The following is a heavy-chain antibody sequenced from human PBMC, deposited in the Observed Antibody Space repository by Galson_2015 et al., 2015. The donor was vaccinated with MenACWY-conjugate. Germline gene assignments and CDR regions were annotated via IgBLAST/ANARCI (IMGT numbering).Heavy chain of an antibody. CDR2: IYSGGST. CDR3: ARDPVAGYYYYGMDV. J-gene: IGHJ6*02. D-gene: IGHD6-19*01. CDR1: GFTVSSNY. Sequence: SLRLSCAASGFTVSSNYMSWVRQAPGKGLEWVSVIYSGGSTYYADSVKGRFTISRDNSKNTLYLQMNSLRAEDTAVYYCARDPVAGYYYYGMDVWGQGTTVTVSS. V-gene: IGHV3-53*01.